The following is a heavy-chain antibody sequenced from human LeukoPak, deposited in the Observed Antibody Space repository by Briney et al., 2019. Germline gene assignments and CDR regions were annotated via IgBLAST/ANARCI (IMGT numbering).Heavy chain of an antibody. V-gene: IGHV4-34*01. Sequence: SETLSLTCAVYGGSFSGYYWSWIRQPPGKGLEWIGEINHSGSTNYNPSLKSRVTISVDTSKNQFSLKLSSVTAADTAVYYCARGFRDRLSLRFLEWLLPNSGFDPWGQGTLVTVSS. CDR2: INHSGST. J-gene: IGHJ5*02. CDR3: ARGFRDRLSLRFLEWLLPNSGFDP. CDR1: GGSFSGYY. D-gene: IGHD3-3*01.